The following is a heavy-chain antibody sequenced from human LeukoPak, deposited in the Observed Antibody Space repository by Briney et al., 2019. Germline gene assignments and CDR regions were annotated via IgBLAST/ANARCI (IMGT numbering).Heavy chain of an antibody. CDR3: ARDTRMSSGYHYFDL. CDR1: GDSISSGDYY. D-gene: IGHD3-22*01. J-gene: IGHJ4*02. V-gene: IGHV4-30-4*01. Sequence: SETLSLTCSVSGDSISSGDYYWSWVRQPPGKTLECIGYIYYSGSTYSNPSLRSRVTISVDTPNKQFSLKLSSVTAADTAVYYCARDTRMSSGYHYFDLWGQGTLVTVSS. CDR2: IYYSGST.